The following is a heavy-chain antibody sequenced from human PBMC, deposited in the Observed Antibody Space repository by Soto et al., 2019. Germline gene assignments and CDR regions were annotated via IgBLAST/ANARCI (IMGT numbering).Heavy chain of an antibody. CDR3: TRGPPRVQWFDP. CDR2: IYFTGST. CDR1: GGSVISGTYY. Sequence: AETLSLTCTVSGGSVISGTYYCVCIRQAPGKGLEWIGHIYFTGSTNYNPSLKSRVTMSLDTSRNQFSLKLSSVTAADTAVYYCTRGPPRVQWFDPWGLGTLVTVSS. V-gene: IGHV4-61*01. J-gene: IGHJ5*02.